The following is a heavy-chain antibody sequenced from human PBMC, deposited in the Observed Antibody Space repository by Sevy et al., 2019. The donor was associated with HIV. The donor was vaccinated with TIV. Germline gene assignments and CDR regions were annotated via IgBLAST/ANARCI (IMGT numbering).Heavy chain of an antibody. Sequence: SETLSLTCAVSGGSISSGGYSWSWIRQPPGKGLEWIGYIYHSGSTYYNSSLKSRVTISVDRAKNQFSLKLSSVTAADTAVYYCARKVYGVSAYFDYWGQGTLVTVSS. V-gene: IGHV4-30-2*01. J-gene: IGHJ4*02. CDR2: IYHSGST. CDR3: ARKVYGVSAYFDY. D-gene: IGHD4-17*01. CDR1: GGSISSGGYS.